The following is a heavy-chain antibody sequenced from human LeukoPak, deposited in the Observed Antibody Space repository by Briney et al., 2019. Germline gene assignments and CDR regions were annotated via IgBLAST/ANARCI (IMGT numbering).Heavy chain of an antibody. V-gene: IGHV3-72*01. J-gene: IGHJ4*01. CDR2: TRNKVNSYSP. D-gene: IGHD3-22*01. CDR3: FSKITTSYY. CDR1: GLTLSDHY. Sequence: PGESLRLYCAASGLTLSDHYMDWVRQAPGNGLEWVGRTRNKVNSYSPEYSASVKGRFTISRDDSKHSLYLQMNSLKAEDTAVYYCFSKITTSYYWGQGSLVIVSS.